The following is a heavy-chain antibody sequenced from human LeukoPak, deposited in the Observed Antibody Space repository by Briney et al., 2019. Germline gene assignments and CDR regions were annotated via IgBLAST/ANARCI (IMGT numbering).Heavy chain of an antibody. Sequence: SVKVSCKASGGTFSSYAISWVRQAPGQGLEWMGGIIPIFGTANYAQKFQGRVTITADESTSTAYMELSSLRSEDTAVYYCARGGGGYYDILTGYYPPFHYWGQGTLVTVSS. J-gene: IGHJ4*02. V-gene: IGHV1-69*13. D-gene: IGHD3-9*01. CDR3: ARGGGGYYDILTGYYPPFHY. CDR2: IIPIFGTA. CDR1: GGTFSSYA.